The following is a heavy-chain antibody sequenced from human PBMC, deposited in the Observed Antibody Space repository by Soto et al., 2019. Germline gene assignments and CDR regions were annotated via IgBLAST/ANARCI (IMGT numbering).Heavy chain of an antibody. CDR2: IWYDGSNK. CDR3: AQDQYCSSGTCSSRFAY. D-gene: IGHD2-15*01. Sequence: GGSLRLSCAASGFTFSSYGMHWVRQAPGKGLEWVAVIWYDGSNKYYADSVKGRFTISRDNSKNTLYLQMNILRAEDTAVYYCAQDQYCSSGTCSSRFAYWGQGTLVTVSS. V-gene: IGHV3-33*06. J-gene: IGHJ4*02. CDR1: GFTFSSYG.